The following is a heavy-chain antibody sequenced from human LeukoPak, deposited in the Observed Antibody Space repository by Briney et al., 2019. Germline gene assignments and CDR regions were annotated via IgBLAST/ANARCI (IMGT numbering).Heavy chain of an antibody. CDR3: AGQNLGPSSWYRRTNWFDP. J-gene: IGHJ5*02. V-gene: IGHV4-59*08. CDR2: IYYSGST. CDR1: GGSISSYY. Sequence: SETLSLTCTVSGGSISSYYWSWIRQPPGKGLEWIGYIYYSGSTNYNPSLKSRVTISVDTSKNQFSLKLSSVTAADTAVYYCAGQNLGPSSWYRRTNWFDPWGQGTLVTVSS. D-gene: IGHD6-13*01.